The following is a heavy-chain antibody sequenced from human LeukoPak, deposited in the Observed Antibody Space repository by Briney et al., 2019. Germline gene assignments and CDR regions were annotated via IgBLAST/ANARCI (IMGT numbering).Heavy chain of an antibody. CDR1: GGSFTGNY. J-gene: IGHJ4*02. CDR3: ARGGLIMIFGVASPIFY. CDR2: INHSGST. V-gene: IGHV4-34*01. Sequence: PSETLSLTCAVYGGSFTGNYWSWIRQPPGKGLEWIGEINHSGSTNYNPSLKSRVTISVDTSKNQFSLKLSSVPAADTAVYYCARGGLIMIFGVASPIFYCGQGTLVTVSS. D-gene: IGHD3/OR15-3a*01.